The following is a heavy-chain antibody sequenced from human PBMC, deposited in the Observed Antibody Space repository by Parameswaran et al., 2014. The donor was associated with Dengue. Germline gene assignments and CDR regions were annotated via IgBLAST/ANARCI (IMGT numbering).Heavy chain of an antibody. V-gene: IGHV1-18*01. D-gene: IGHD5-18*01. Sequence: WVRQAPGQGLEWMGWISAYNGNTNYAQKLQGRVTMTTDTSTSTAYMELRSLRSDDTAVYYCAREGQYSYGPEFDYWGQGTLVTVSS. CDR2: ISAYNGNT. CDR3: AREGQYSYGPEFDY. J-gene: IGHJ4*02.